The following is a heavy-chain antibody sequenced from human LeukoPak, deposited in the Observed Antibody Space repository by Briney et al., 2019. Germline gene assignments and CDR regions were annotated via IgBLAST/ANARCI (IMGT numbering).Heavy chain of an antibody. J-gene: IGHJ5*02. V-gene: IGHV1-8*01. Sequence: ASVKVSCKASGYTFTSYDINWVRQATGQGLEWMGWMNPKSGNTGYAQKFQGRVTMTRNTSITTAYMELSSLRSEDTAVYYCARGRSPPAAAESLFGPWGQGTLVTVSS. D-gene: IGHD6-13*01. CDR1: GYTFTSYD. CDR2: MNPKSGNT. CDR3: ARGRSPPAAAESLFGP.